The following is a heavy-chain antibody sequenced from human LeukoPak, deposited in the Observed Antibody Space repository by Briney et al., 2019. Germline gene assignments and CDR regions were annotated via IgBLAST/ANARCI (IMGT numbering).Heavy chain of an antibody. CDR1: GYSISSGYY. V-gene: IGHV4-38-2*02. D-gene: IGHD3-10*01. J-gene: IGHJ5*02. CDR3: ARDSSYGSGSYFYNSFDP. CDR2: IYHSGST. Sequence: TSETLSLTCAVSGYSISSGYYWGWIRQPPGKGLEWIGSIYHSGSTYYNPSLKSRVTISVDTSKNQFSLKLSSVTAADTAVYYCARDSSYGSGSYFYNSFDPWGQGTLVTVSS.